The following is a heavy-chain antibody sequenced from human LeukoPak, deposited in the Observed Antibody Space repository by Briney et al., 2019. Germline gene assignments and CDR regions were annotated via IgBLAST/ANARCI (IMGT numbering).Heavy chain of an antibody. Sequence: GASVKVSCKAPGYTFTSYYMHWVRQAPGQGLEWMGIINPNGGSATYAQKFQGRVTMTRDTSTSTVYMELSSLRSEDTAVYYCARAPRGGFYRYYFDYWGQGTLVTVSS. D-gene: IGHD3-22*01. J-gene: IGHJ4*02. V-gene: IGHV1-46*01. CDR1: GYTFTSYY. CDR2: INPNGGSA. CDR3: ARAPRGGFYRYYFDY.